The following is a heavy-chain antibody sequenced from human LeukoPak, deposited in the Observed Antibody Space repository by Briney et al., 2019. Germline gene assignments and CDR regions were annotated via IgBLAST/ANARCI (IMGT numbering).Heavy chain of an antibody. CDR1: GYTFTGYY. Sequence: ASVKVSCKASGYTFTGYYMHWVRQAPGQGLEWMGWINPNSGGTNYAQKFQGRVTMTGDTSISTAYMELSRLRSDDTAVYYCARVWGYAANLNYWGQGTLATVSS. V-gene: IGHV1-2*02. CDR3: ARVWGYAANLNY. CDR2: INPNSGGT. D-gene: IGHD3-16*01. J-gene: IGHJ4*02.